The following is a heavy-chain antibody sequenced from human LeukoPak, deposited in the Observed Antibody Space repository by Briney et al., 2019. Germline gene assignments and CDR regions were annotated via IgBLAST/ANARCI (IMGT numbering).Heavy chain of an antibody. CDR1: GYTFISSG. V-gene: IGHV7-4-1*02. CDR3: ARVRYTSGLYYFEF. Sequence: ASVKVSCKASGYTFISSGMSWVRQAPGQGLEWMGWVNSNTGNPTYAQGFTGRFVFSWDTSVSTAYLQISSLKAEDTAVYYCARVRYTSGLYYFEFWGQGTLVTVSS. CDR2: VNSNTGNP. J-gene: IGHJ4*02. D-gene: IGHD6-19*01.